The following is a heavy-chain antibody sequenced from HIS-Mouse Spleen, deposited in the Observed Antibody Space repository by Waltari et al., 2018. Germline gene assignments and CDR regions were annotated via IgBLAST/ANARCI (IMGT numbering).Heavy chain of an antibody. Sequence: QVQLQQWGAGLLKPSETLSLTCAVYGWSFSGYYWSWIRQPPGKGLEGIGEINHSGSTNYNPSLKSRVTISVDTSKNQFSLKLSSVTAADTAVYYCARMGPASGSYGDYWGQGTLVTVSS. CDR3: ARMGPASGSYGDY. J-gene: IGHJ4*02. D-gene: IGHD1-26*01. V-gene: IGHV4-34*01. CDR1: GWSFSGYY. CDR2: INHSGST.